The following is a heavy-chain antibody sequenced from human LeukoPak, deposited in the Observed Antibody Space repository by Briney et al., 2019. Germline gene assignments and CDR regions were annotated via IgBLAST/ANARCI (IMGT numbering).Heavy chain of an antibody. D-gene: IGHD1-26*01. V-gene: IGHV1-69*04. CDR1: GGTFSSYA. CDR3: ARDYIRSSGYGY. CDR2: IIPILGIA. J-gene: IGHJ4*02. Sequence: ASVKVSCKASGGTFSSYAIIWVRQAPGQGLEWMGRIIPILGIANYAQKFQGRVTITADKSTSTAYMELSSLRSEDTAVYYCARDYIRSSGYGYWGQGTLVTVSS.